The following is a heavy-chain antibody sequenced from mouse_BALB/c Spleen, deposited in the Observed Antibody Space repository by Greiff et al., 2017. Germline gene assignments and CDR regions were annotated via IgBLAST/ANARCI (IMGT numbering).Heavy chain of an antibody. V-gene: IGHV1-37*01. CDR2: INPYNGDT. J-gene: IGHJ4*01. CDR3: LLFSSSAMDY. D-gene: IGHD6-1*01. CDR1: GYSFTGYF. Sequence: VHVKQSGPELVKPGASVKISCKASGYSFTGYFMNWVKQSHGKSLEWIGRINPYNGDTFYNQKFKGKATLTVDKSSSTAHMELLSLTSEDSAVSSFLLFSSSAMDYWGQGTSVTVSS.